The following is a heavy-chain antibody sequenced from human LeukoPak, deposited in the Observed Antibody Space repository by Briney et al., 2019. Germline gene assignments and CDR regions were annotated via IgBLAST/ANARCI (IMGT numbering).Heavy chain of an antibody. Sequence: GGSLRLSFAASGFTFMNYCMSWVRQAPCRAREGAAIIKSDGSAKYYVDSVKGRFDISRDNDKNSLYLQMSNLRAEDTAVYYCARDRGGGYFDYWGQGNLVTVSS. CDR2: IKSDGSAK. V-gene: IGHV3-7*01. CDR3: ARDRGGGYFDY. J-gene: IGHJ4*02. CDR1: GFTFMNYC.